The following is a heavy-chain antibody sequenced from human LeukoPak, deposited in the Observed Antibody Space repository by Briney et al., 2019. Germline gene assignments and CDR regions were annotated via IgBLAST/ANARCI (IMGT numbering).Heavy chain of an antibody. Sequence: PSETLSLTCTVSGGSISSSSYYWGWIRQPPGKGLEWIGSIYYSGSTYYNPSLKSRVTISVDTSKNQFSLKLSSVTAADTAVYYCANPPSGSYTVFDPWGQGTLVTVSS. CDR3: ANPPSGSYTVFDP. D-gene: IGHD1-26*01. J-gene: IGHJ5*02. CDR1: GGSISSSSYY. CDR2: IYYSGST. V-gene: IGHV4-39*07.